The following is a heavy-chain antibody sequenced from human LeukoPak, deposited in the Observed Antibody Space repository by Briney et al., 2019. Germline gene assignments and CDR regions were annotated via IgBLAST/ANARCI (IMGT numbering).Heavy chain of an antibody. Sequence: ASVKVSCKVSGYTLTELSMHWVRQAPGKGLEWMGDFDPEDGETIYAQKFQGRVTMTEDTSTDTAYMELSSLRSEDTAVYYCATENYGSGSPHSLRYWGQGTLVTVTS. CDR1: GYTLTELS. CDR3: ATENYGSGSPHSLRY. J-gene: IGHJ1*01. D-gene: IGHD3-10*01. CDR2: FDPEDGET. V-gene: IGHV1-24*01.